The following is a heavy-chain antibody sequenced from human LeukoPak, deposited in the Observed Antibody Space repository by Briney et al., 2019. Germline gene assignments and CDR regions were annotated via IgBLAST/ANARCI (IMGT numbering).Heavy chain of an antibody. CDR1: RFTFSTYG. J-gene: IGHJ4*02. CDR2: ISGSGGST. Sequence: GGSLRLSCAASRFTFSTYGMSWVRQAPGKGLEWVSSISGSGGSTNYADSVKGRFTISRDNSKNTLYLQMDSLRDEDTAVYYCAKSSYYDSSGYYREYYFDFWGQGTLVTVSS. CDR3: AKSSYYDSSGYYREYYFDF. V-gene: IGHV3-23*01. D-gene: IGHD3-22*01.